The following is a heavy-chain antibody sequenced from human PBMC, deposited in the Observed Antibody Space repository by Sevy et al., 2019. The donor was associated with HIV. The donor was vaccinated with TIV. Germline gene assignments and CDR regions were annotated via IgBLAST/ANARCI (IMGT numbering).Heavy chain of an antibody. D-gene: IGHD3-22*01. J-gene: IGHJ4*02. CDR1: GFTFSSYA. CDR3: AKDVSAYDSSGYYSFDY. CDR2: IRGSGGST. Sequence: GGSLRLSCAASGFTFSSYAMSWVRQAPGKGLEWVSAIRGSGGSTYYADSVKGRFTISRDNSKNTLYMQMNSLRAADTAVYYCAKDVSAYDSSGYYSFDYWGQGTLVTVSS. V-gene: IGHV3-23*01.